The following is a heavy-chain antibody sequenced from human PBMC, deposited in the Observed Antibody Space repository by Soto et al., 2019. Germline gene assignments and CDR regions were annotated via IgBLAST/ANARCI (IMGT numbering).Heavy chain of an antibody. CDR2: IIPILDVA. CDR3: ARSAHADVGVAAPKDIWFDP. V-gene: IGHV1-69*02. CDR1: GGTFRTYT. Sequence: QVQLVQSGAEVKRPGSSVKVSCQTSGGTFRTYTINWVRQAPGQGLEWMGRIIPILDVANYAQKFQGRVTITADQSTSTAHMELRSLRSEDTAVYYCARSAHADVGVAAPKDIWFDPWGQGAMVTVSS. D-gene: IGHD6-19*01. J-gene: IGHJ5*02.